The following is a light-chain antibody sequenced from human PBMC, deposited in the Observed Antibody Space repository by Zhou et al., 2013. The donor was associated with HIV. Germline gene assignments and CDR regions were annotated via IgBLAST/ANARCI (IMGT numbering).Light chain of an antibody. J-gene: IGKJ4*01. Sequence: DIQMTQSPSSLSASVGDRVTITCRTSQDIDIYLNWYQQKPGKAPKVLIYGASTLQSGVPSRFSGSGYGTDFTLTISGLQIEDFATYYCEQSYTPPHTFGGGTKVEI. CDR3: EQSYTPPHT. CDR2: GAS. V-gene: IGKV1-39*01. CDR1: QDIDIY.